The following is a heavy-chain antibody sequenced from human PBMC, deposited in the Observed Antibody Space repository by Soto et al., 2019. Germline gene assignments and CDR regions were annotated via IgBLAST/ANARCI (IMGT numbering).Heavy chain of an antibody. CDR2: IYYSGST. CDR3: ARHPGYGDYKFYFDY. V-gene: IGHV4-39*01. J-gene: IGHJ4*02. CDR1: GGSISSSSYY. D-gene: IGHD4-17*01. Sequence: SETLSLTCTVSGGSISSSSYYWGWIRQPPGKGLEWIGSIYYSGSTYYNPSLKSRVTISVDTSKNQFSLKLSSVTAADTAVYYCARHPGYGDYKFYFDYWGQGTLVTVSS.